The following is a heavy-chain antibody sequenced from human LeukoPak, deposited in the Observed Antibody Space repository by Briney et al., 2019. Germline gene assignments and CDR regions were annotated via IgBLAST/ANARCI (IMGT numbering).Heavy chain of an antibody. CDR2: IITIIGIA. V-gene: IGHV1-69*04. CDR1: GGTFSSYA. CDR3: AREDSGYARGMDD. J-gene: IGHJ6*02. Sequence: SVKVSCTASGGTFSSYAISWVRQAPGQGLEWMGWIITIIGIAYYAQSFKGRVTITADNSKSTAYMELSSLRSEDTAVYYCAREDSGYARGMDDWGQGTTVTVSS. D-gene: IGHD5-12*01.